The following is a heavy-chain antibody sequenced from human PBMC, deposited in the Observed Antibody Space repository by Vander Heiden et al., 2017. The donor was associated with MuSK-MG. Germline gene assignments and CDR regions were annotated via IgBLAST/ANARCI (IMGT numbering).Heavy chain of an antibody. D-gene: IGHD3-3*01. CDR3: ARGYDFWSGSYYFDY. Sequence: QVQLQESGPGLVKPSQTLSLTCTVSGGSTSSGGYYWSWIRQHPGKGLGWIGYIYYSGSTYYNPSLKSRVTISVDTSKNQFSLKLSSVTAADTAVYYCARGYDFWSGSYYFDYWGQGTLVTVSS. V-gene: IGHV4-31*03. J-gene: IGHJ4*02. CDR2: IYYSGST. CDR1: GGSTSSGGYY.